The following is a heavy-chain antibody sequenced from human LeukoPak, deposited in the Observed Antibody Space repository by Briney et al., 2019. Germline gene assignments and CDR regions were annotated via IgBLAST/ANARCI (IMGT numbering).Heavy chain of an antibody. D-gene: IGHD3-22*01. V-gene: IGHV3-23*01. CDR1: GFTFSSYA. Sequence: GGSLRLSCAASGFTFSSYAMSWVRQAPGKGLEWVSAISGSGGRTYYADSVKGRFTISIDNAKNSLYLQMNSLRAEDTAVYYCARHYDSSGYRDWGQGTLVTVSS. CDR3: ARHYDSSGYRD. CDR2: ISGSGGRT. J-gene: IGHJ4*02.